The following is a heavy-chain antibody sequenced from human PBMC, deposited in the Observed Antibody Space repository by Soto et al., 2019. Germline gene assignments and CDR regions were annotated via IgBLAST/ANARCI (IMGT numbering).Heavy chain of an antibody. V-gene: IGHV1-69*01. D-gene: IGHD3-10*01. CDR2: IIPNFATP. CDR3: AVAMVREILIFESSGMHV. J-gene: IGHJ6*02. CDR1: GGSFNNYA. Sequence: QVHLVQSGAEVKKPGSSVKVSCKTSGGSFNNYAVSWVRQAPGQGLEWMGGIIPNFATPNYAQKFQDRVTITADESTSTVYMELRSLRSNDTAVYYCAVAMVREILIFESSGMHVWGQGTTVIVSS.